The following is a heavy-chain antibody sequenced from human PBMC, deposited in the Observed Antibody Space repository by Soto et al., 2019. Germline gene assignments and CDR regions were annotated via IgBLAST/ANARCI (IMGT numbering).Heavy chain of an antibody. D-gene: IGHD3-10*01. J-gene: IGHJ5*02. CDR2: INPNSGNT. Sequence: ASVKVSCKASGYTFTGYDMNWVRQATGQGLEWMGWINPNSGNTDYAQKFQGRVTMTRNTSISTAYMELSSLRSDDTAVYYSERGLFIWFGESKEVGDYFDPWGKGTMVTVSS. CDR3: ERGLFIWFGESKEVGDYFDP. CDR1: GYTFTGYD. V-gene: IGHV1-8*02.